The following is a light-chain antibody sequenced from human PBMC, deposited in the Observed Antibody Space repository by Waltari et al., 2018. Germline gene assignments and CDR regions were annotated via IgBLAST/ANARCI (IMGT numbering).Light chain of an antibody. CDR3: QQYNNWPPCT. J-gene: IGKJ2*02. CDR2: GAA. CDR1: QSVTTN. V-gene: IGKV3-15*01. Sequence: EVVMTQSPATLSVSPGERVTLSCRASQSVTTNLAWYQQKPGQPPRLLIYGAATRATGVPARFSGSGSGTEFTLTISSLQSEDLAVYYCQQYNNWPPCTFGQGTKLEIK.